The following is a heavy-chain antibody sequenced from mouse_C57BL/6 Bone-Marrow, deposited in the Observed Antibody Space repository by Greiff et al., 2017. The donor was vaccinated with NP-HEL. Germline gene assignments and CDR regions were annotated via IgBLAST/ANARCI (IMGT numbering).Heavy chain of an antibody. CDR1: GYTFTDYE. J-gene: IGHJ2*01. CDR3: TRRGITTFDY. CDR2: IDPETGGT. D-gene: IGHD1-1*01. V-gene: IGHV1-15*01. Sequence: VQLVESGAELVRPGASVTLSCKASGYTFTDYEMHWVKQTPVHGLEWIGAIDPETGGTAYNQKFKGKAILTADKSSSTAYMELRSLTSEDSAVYYCTRRGITTFDYWGQGTTLTVSS.